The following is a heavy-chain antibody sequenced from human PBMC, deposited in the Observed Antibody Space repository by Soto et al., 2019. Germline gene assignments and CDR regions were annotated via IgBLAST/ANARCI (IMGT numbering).Heavy chain of an antibody. V-gene: IGHV4-59*13. CDR3: ARGEWLATIKPYFAY. Sequence: SETLSLTCTVSGGSMSSYYLSWIRQSPGKGLEWIGYIYYSGSTNYNPSLKSRVAISLDTSKNQFSLMLSSVTAADTAVYYCARGEWLATIKPYFAYWGQGTLVTVSS. D-gene: IGHD5-12*01. CDR2: IYYSGST. CDR1: GGSMSSYY. J-gene: IGHJ4*02.